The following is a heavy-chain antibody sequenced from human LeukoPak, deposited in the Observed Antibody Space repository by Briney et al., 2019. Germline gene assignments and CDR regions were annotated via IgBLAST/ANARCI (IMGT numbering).Heavy chain of an antibody. D-gene: IGHD3-10*02. CDR2: INPKSGGT. CDR1: GYTFTGFF. Sequence: GASVKVSCKASGYTFTGFFIHWVRQAPGQGLEWMGRINPKSGGTNSAQKFQDRVTMTSDTSITTAYMELSRLRSDDTAVYYCARQSGNYVDWGQGTLVTVSS. V-gene: IGHV1-2*06. CDR3: ARQSGNYVD. J-gene: IGHJ4*02.